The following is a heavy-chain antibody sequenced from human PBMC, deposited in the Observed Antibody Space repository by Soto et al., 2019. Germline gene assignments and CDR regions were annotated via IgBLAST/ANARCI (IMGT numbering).Heavy chain of an antibody. CDR3: ARTGGGMAARPLDY. J-gene: IGHJ4*02. CDR1: GYMFTSYG. CDR2: ISAYNGNK. V-gene: IGHV1-18*04. Sequence: QIQLVQSGGKVKKPGASVEVSCKASGYMFTSYGISWVRQAPGQGLEWMAWISAYNGNKKYAQKFQGRVTMTTDTSTSTVSVELQNLRSDDTAIYYCARTGGGMAARPLDYWGQGTLVTVSS. D-gene: IGHD6-6*01.